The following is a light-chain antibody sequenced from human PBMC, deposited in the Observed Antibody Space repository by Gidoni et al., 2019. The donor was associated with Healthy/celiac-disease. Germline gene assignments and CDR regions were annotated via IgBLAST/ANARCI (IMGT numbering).Light chain of an antibody. J-gene: IGLJ2*01. CDR2: EVS. CDR1: SRDVGSYNL. Sequence: QSALTQPASVPGSPGQSITISCTGTSRDVGSYNLVSWYPQHPGKAPKLMIYEVSKRPSGVSNRFSGSKSGNTASLTISGLQAEDEADYYCCSYAGSSTFDVVCGGGTKLTVL. CDR3: CSYAGSSTFDVV. V-gene: IGLV2-23*02.